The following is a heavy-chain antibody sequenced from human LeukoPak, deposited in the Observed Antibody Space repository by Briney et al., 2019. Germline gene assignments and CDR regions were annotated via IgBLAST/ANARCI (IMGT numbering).Heavy chain of an antibody. J-gene: IGHJ4*02. CDR2: IYSGGST. Sequence: GGSLRLSCAASGFTVGSSYMSWVRQAPGKGLEWVSVIYSGGSTYYAESVKGRFTISRDNSKNTLYLQMSSLRVEDTAVYYCARETYNILIGFVEYWGQGTLVTVSS. V-gene: IGHV3-53*01. CDR1: GFTVGSSY. CDR3: ARETYNILIGFVEY. D-gene: IGHD3-9*01.